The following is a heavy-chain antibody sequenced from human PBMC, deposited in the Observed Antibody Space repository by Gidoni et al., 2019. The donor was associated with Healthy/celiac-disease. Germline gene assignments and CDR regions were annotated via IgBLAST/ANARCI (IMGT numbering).Heavy chain of an antibody. CDR2: IYWDDDK. CDR3: AHQDYGDYRVHAFDI. J-gene: IGHJ3*02. V-gene: IGHV2-5*02. Sequence: QLTLKESGPTLVKPTQTLTLTCPFSGFSLSTRGVGVGWIRQPPGKALEWLALIYWDDDKRYRPSLKSRLTITKDTSKNQVVLTMTNMDPVDTATYYCAHQDYGDYRVHAFDIWGQGTMVTVSS. D-gene: IGHD4-17*01. CDR1: GFSLSTRGVG.